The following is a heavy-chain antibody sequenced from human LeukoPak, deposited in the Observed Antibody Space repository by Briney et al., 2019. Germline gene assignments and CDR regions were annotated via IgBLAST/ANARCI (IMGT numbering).Heavy chain of an antibody. CDR3: AKQNCSSTSCYIWGDYFDYYMDF. Sequence: HPGGSLRLSCADSGFTFSRYAMRWVRQAPGKGKEWVSAISGSGGSTYYEDSVYDRFTISRHNSKNTLYLQMNSLRSEYTAVYYCAKQNCSSTSCYIWGDYFDYYMDFWGKGTTVTVSS. J-gene: IGHJ6*03. CDR1: GFTFSRYA. CDR2: ISGSGGST. D-gene: IGHD2-2*02. V-gene: IGHV3-23*01.